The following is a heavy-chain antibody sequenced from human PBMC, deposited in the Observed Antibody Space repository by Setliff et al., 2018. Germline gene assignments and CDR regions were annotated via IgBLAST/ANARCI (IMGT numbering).Heavy chain of an antibody. J-gene: IGHJ4*02. D-gene: IGHD1-26*01. V-gene: IGHV4-38-2*02. CDR2: IYRSGST. CDR1: GYSISSGYF. CDR3: ARDNTILGATDY. Sequence: SETLSLTCTVSGYSISSGYFWGWIRQSPGKGLEWIGSIYRSGSTFYNPSFKSRVTMSVDTSQNHFSLELTSVTAADTAVYYCARDNTILGATDYWGQGTLVTVSS.